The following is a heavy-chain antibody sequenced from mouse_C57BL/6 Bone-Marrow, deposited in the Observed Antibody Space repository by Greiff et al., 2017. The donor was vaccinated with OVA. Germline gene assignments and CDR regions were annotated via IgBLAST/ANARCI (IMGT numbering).Heavy chain of an antibody. Sequence: EVQRVESGPGLVKPSQSLSLTCSVTGYSITSGYYWNWIRQFPGNKLEWMGYISYDGSNNYNPSLKNRISITRDTSKNQFFLKLNSVTTEDTATYYCATKGDSYFDYWGQGTTLTVSS. CDR2: ISYDGSN. CDR3: ATKGDSYFDY. D-gene: IGHD3-3*01. CDR1: GYSITSGYY. V-gene: IGHV3-6*01. J-gene: IGHJ2*01.